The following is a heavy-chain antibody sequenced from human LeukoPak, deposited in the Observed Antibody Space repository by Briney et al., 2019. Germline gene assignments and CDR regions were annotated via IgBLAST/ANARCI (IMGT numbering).Heavy chain of an antibody. J-gene: IGHJ4*02. CDR3: ARGGRLAGAGADY. V-gene: IGHV4-34*01. CDR2: INHSGST. D-gene: IGHD6-13*01. Sequence: SETLSLTCAVYGGSFSCYYGSWIRQPPEKGLEWIGEINHSGSTNYDPSLKSRVTISVDTSKNQFSLKLTSVTAADTAVYYCARGGRLAGAGADYSGQGTPVTVSS. CDR1: GGSFSCYY.